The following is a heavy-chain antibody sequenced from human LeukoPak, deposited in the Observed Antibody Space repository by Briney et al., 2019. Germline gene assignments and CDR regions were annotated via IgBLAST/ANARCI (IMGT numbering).Heavy chain of an antibody. V-gene: IGHV4-59*01. CDR2: IYYSGST. Sequence: TSETLSLTCTVSGGSISSYYWSWIRQPPGKGLEWIGYIYYSGSTNYNPSLKSRVTISVDTSKNQFSLKLSSVTAADTAVYYCARTAGYCSSTSCYTRPLRYYYYMDVWGKGTTVTVSS. J-gene: IGHJ6*03. CDR1: GGSISSYY. CDR3: ARTAGYCSSTSCYTRPLRYYYYMDV. D-gene: IGHD2-2*02.